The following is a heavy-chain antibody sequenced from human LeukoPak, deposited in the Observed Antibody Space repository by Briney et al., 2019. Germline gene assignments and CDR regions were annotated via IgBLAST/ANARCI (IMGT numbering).Heavy chain of an antibody. Sequence: PSETLSLTCGVPGYSISRGYSWGWIRQPPGKGLEWIGNIYHSESTHYNPSLKSRVTISPDTSKNQFSLKLTSVTASDTAVYYCARFDHVWETHGMDAFDLWGRGTMVTVSS. V-gene: IGHV4-38-2*01. J-gene: IGHJ3*01. CDR2: IYHSEST. D-gene: IGHD3-16*01. CDR1: GYSISRGYS. CDR3: ARFDHVWETHGMDAFDL.